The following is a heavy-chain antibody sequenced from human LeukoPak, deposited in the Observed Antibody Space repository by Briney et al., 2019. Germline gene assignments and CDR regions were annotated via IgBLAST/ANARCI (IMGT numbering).Heavy chain of an antibody. CDR1: GFYFANYA. CDR3: TKAPIVSCSGAFCYPFDS. J-gene: IGHJ4*02. V-gene: IGHV3-23*01. D-gene: IGHD2-15*01. CDR2: TVGGGSPNT. Sequence: GGSLRLSCAASGFYFANYAMSWVRQAPGKGLEWVSATVGGGSPNTYHADSVKGRFTISRDNSKNALFLQMNSLRAEDTAIYYCTKAPIVSCSGAFCYPFDSWGQGTLVTVSS.